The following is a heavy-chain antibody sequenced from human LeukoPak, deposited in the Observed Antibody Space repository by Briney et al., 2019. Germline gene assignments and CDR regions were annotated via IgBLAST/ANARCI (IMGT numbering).Heavy chain of an antibody. CDR2: INPNSGGS. CDR1: GYTFTGYY. D-gene: IGHD2-21*02. CDR3: ARVFQAYCGGDCYAYYYGMDV. J-gene: IGHJ6*02. Sequence: ASVKVSCKASGYTFTGYYMHWVRQATGQGLEWMGWINPNSGGSNYAQKFQGRVTMTRDTSISTAYMELSRLRSDDTAVYYCARVFQAYCGGDCYAYYYGMDVWGQGTTVTVSS. V-gene: IGHV1-2*02.